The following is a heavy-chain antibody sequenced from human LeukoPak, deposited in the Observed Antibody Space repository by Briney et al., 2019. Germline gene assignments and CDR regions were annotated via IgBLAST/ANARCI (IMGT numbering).Heavy chain of an antibody. J-gene: IGHJ4*02. V-gene: IGHV1-46*01. Sequence: GASVKVSCKASEYTFTSYYMHWVRQAPGQGLEWMGIINPSGGSTSYAQKFQGRVTMTRDTSTSTVYMELSSLRSEDTAVYYCARVDYAFWSGYFNPRDYWGQGTLVTVSS. D-gene: IGHD3-3*01. CDR3: ARVDYAFWSGYFNPRDY. CDR2: INPSGGST. CDR1: EYTFTSYY.